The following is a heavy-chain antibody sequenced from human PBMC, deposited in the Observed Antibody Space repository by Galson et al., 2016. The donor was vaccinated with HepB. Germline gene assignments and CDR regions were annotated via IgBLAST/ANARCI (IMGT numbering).Heavy chain of an antibody. CDR2: IYYGGS. J-gene: IGHJ4*02. Sequence: SLRLSCAASGFTFRSSGMHWVRQAPGKGLEWVAVIYYGGSEYAESVKGRFTISRDNSKSTGYLQINSLRPEDTAVYYCARAGHGYISYYFDHWGQGTLVTVSS. D-gene: IGHD5-24*01. V-gene: IGHV3-30*03. CDR1: GFTFRSSG. CDR3: ARAGHGYISYYFDH.